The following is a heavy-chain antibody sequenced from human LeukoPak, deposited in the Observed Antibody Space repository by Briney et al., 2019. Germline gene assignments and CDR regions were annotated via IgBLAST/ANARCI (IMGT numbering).Heavy chain of an antibody. D-gene: IGHD2-15*01. J-gene: IGHJ4*02. CDR3: VEDVVVIVAAKPGI. V-gene: IGHV3-23*01. CDR2: IGGSGDTT. Sequence: GGSLRLSCAASGFTFSTYAMSWVRQAPGKGLEWVSSIGGSGDTTYCAGAVKGRFTISRDNSKNTLYLQMNSLRVDDTAVYYCVEDVVVIVAAKPGIWGQGTLVTVSS. CDR1: GFTFSTYA.